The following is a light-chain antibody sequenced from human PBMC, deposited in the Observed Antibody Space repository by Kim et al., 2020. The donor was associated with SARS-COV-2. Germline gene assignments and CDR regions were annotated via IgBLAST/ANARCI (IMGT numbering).Light chain of an antibody. CDR3: QQSYSTPIT. J-gene: IGKJ5*01. Sequence: DIQMTQSPPSLSASVGDRVTITCRASQSISSYLNWYQQKPGKAPKLLIYAASSLQGGVPSRFSGSGSGTDFTLTISSLQPEDFATYYCQQSYSTPITFGQGTRLEIK. CDR1: QSISSY. CDR2: AAS. V-gene: IGKV1-39*01.